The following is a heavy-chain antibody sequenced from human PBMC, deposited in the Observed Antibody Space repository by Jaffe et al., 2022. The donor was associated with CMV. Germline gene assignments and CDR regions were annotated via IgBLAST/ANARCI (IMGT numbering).Heavy chain of an antibody. CDR2: IHPGKSET. D-gene: IGHD3-10*01. CDR3: ARHYTIAGYYGSASYYSDY. J-gene: IGHJ4*02. V-gene: IGHV5-51*01. Sequence: EVQLEQSGPEVKKPGESLKISCKGSGYIFTTYYIGWVRQMPGKGLEWMGIIHPGKSETTYSPSFEGQVTISADKSINTAYLQWSSLKASDSAIYYCARHYTIAGYYGSASYYSDYWGQGTLVTVSS. CDR1: GYIFTTYY.